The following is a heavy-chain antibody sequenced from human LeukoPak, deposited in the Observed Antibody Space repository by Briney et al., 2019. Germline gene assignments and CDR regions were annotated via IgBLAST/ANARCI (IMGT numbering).Heavy chain of an antibody. CDR2: LQYDGSQK. J-gene: IGHJ4*02. CDR3: ASGYNYGFDY. CDR1: GVSFSGYA. D-gene: IGHD5-24*01. V-gene: IGHV3-30*02. Sequence: PGGSLRLSCAASGVSFSGYAMDWVRQAPGKGLEWVAFLQYDGSQKSYVDSVNGRFTISRDNSKNTLYLQMNSLRAEDTALYYCASGYNYGFDYWGQGTLVTVSS.